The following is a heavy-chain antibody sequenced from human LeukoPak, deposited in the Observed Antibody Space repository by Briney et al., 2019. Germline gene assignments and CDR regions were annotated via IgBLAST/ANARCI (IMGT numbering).Heavy chain of an antibody. CDR2: ITGSGSTR. CDR1: GFTFSSYA. Sequence: GGSLRLSCAASGFTFSSYAMTWVRQAPGKGLEWVSAITGSGSTRFYADSVKGRFTISRDNSKSTLYLQMNSLRAEDTAVYYCARSRAAAGTKDYYYYYMDVWGKGTTVTVSS. D-gene: IGHD6-13*01. CDR3: ARSRAAAGTKDYYYYYMDV. J-gene: IGHJ6*03. V-gene: IGHV3-23*01.